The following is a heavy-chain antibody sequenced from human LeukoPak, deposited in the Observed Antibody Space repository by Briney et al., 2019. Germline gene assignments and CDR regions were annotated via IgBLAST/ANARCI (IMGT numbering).Heavy chain of an antibody. CDR2: ISWNSGSI. V-gene: IGHV3-9*01. D-gene: IGHD3-3*01. CDR3: AKDSQLTIFRVVIPSSYYYYGMDV. CDR1: GFTFDDYA. J-gene: IGHJ6*02. Sequence: GGSLRLSCAASGFTFDDYAMHWVRQAPGKGLEWVSGISWNSGSIGYADSVKGRFTISRDNAKNSLYLQMNSLRAEDTALYYCAKDSQLTIFRVVIPSSYYYYGMDVWGQGTTVTVSS.